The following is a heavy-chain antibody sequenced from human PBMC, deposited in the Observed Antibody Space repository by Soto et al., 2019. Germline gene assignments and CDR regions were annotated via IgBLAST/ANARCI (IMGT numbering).Heavy chain of an antibody. CDR3: ASGASLWYPYFFDS. J-gene: IGHJ4*02. Sequence: QAQVVQSGAEVRKPGSSVKLSCKASEGTFNSYAIAWVRQAPGQGLEWMGGIIPYYNTLNYAQKFQDRVTLTADDSTNTVYMELSSLRSDDTAVYFCASGASLWYPYFFDSWAQGTLVTVSS. CDR1: EGTFNSYA. V-gene: IGHV1-69*01. CDR2: IIPYYNTL. D-gene: IGHD6-13*01.